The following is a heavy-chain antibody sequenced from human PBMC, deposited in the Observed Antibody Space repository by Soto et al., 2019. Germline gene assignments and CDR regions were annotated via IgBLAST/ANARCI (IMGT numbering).Heavy chain of an antibody. D-gene: IGHD1-26*01. V-gene: IGHV3-23*01. CDR3: ATRGSRHYFQY. Sequence: PGGSLRLSCAASGFTLSNYAMSWVRQAPGKGLEWLSTISDNGGRTYYVDSVKGRLTISRDNSKNTLHLQVNSLRAEDTAVYYCATRGSRHYFQYWGQGTLVTVSS. CDR2: ISDNGGRT. J-gene: IGHJ4*02. CDR1: GFTLSNYA.